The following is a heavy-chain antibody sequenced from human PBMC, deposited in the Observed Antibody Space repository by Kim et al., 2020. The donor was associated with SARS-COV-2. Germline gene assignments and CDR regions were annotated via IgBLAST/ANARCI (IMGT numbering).Heavy chain of an antibody. Sequence: NSTPSLNRRVTISVDTSKNQFSLKLTSVTAADTAVYYCATPSVTNYGMDVWGQGTTVTVSS. CDR3: ATPSVTNYGMDV. D-gene: IGHD4-17*01. V-gene: IGHV4-34*01. J-gene: IGHJ6*02.